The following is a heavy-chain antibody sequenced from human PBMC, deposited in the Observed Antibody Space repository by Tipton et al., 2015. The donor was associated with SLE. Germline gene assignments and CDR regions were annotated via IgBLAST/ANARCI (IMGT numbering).Heavy chain of an antibody. CDR3: ARPVSRYYDSSGYFDY. V-gene: IGHV4-39*01. CDR1: GGSISSSSYY. D-gene: IGHD3-22*01. Sequence: TLSLTCTVSGGSISSSSYYWGWIRKPPGKGLEWIGSIYYSGSTYYNPSLKSRVTISVDTSKNQFSLKLSSVTAADTAVYYCARPVSRYYDSSGYFDYWGQGTLVTVSS. CDR2: IYYSGST. J-gene: IGHJ4*02.